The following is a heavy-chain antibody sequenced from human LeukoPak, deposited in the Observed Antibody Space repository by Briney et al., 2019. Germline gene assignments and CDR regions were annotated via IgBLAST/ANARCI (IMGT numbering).Heavy chain of an antibody. V-gene: IGHV3-48*04. J-gene: IGHJ3*02. D-gene: IGHD2-2*01. CDR1: GFTFSSYS. CDR2: ISSSSSTI. Sequence: GGSLRLSCAASGFTFSSYSMNWVRQAPGEGLEWVSYISSSSSTIYYADSVKGRFTISRDNAKNSLYLQMNSLRAEDTAVYYCASPFVVVPATDAFDIWGQGTMVTVSS. CDR3: ASPFVVVPATDAFDI.